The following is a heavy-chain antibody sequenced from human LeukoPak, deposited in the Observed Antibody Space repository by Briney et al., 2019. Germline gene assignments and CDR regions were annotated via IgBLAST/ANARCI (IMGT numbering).Heavy chain of an antibody. V-gene: IGHV4-34*01. Sequence: PSETLSLTCAVYGGSFSGYYWSWIRQPPGKGLEWIGEINHSGSTNYNPSLKSRVTISVDTSKNQFSLKLSTVTATATAVYYWARGRIYYGSGSYYNYSGQGNPVTASS. CDR3: ARGRIYYGSGSYYNY. D-gene: IGHD3-10*01. CDR1: GGSFSGYY. CDR2: INHSGST. J-gene: IGHJ4*02.